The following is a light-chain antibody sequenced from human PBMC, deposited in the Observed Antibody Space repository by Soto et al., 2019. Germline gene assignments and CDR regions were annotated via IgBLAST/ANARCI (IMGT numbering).Light chain of an antibody. CDR1: SSDVGGHYL. Sequence: QSVLTQPPSAFGSPGQSVTISCTGTSSDVGGHYLVSWYQQHPGKAPKLVIYEVSQRPSGVPDRFSGSKSGNTASLTVSGLQAEDEADYYCSSHAGTNNPHVVFGGGTKLTVL. CDR3: SSHAGTNNPHVV. V-gene: IGLV2-8*01. J-gene: IGLJ2*01. CDR2: EVS.